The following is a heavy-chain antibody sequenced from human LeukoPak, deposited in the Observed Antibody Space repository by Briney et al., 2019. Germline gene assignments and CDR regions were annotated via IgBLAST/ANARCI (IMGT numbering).Heavy chain of an antibody. CDR1: GDSISSPKW. Sequence: SETLSLTCAVSGDSISSPKWWSWVRQPPGTGLEWIGEVYHSGSDNYNPSVKSRVTISVDKSKNQFSLRLTSATAADTAVYYCARDLRGIVAHPRWGQGTLVSVSS. CDR2: VYHSGSD. D-gene: IGHD2-15*01. CDR3: ARDLRGIVAHPR. J-gene: IGHJ4*02. V-gene: IGHV4-4*02.